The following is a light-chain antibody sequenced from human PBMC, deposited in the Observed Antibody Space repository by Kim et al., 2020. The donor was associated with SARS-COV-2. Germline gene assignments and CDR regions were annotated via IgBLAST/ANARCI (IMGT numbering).Light chain of an antibody. CDR1: SGSITSSY. Sequence: NFMLTQPHSVAESPGKTVSVSCTRNSGSITSSYVQWFQQRPGSAPTTVIYENNQRPSGVPDRFSGSVDSSSNSAPLTISGLKTEDEADYYCQCYDPNSVVFGGGTHLTVL. J-gene: IGLJ7*01. CDR3: QCYDPNSVV. CDR2: ENN. V-gene: IGLV6-57*04.